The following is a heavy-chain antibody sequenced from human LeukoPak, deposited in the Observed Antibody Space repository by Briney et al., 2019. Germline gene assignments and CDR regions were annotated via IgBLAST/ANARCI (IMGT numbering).Heavy chain of an antibody. V-gene: IGHV4-39*01. D-gene: IGHD3-9*01. CDR3: ARLSKGRYFDYIFDF. CDR1: DDSVSSSIYF. J-gene: IGHJ4*02. Sequence: SETQSLTCSVSDDSVSSSIYFWGWIRQPPGKGLEWIGNINYIGSSAYNTSLKSRVTMPVDTSKKRFSLKMTSVTAADTAVYYCARLSKGRYFDYIFDFWGQGTLVTVSS. CDR2: INYIGSS.